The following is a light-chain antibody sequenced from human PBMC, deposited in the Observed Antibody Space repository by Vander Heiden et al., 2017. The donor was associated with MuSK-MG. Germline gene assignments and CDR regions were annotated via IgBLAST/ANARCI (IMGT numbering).Light chain of an antibody. J-gene: IGKJ3*01. Sequence: DIQMTQSPYTLSASVGVRVTITCRASQSISSWLAWYQQKPGKAPKLLIYDASSLESGVPSRFSGSGSGTEFTLTISSLQPDDFATYYCQQYNSYLFTFGHGTKVDIK. CDR2: DAS. V-gene: IGKV1-5*01. CDR1: QSISSW. CDR3: QQYNSYLFT.